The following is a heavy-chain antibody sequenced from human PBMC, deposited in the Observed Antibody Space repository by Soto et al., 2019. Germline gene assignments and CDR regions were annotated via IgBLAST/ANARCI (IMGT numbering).Heavy chain of an antibody. CDR2: ISGSGGST. CDR3: ASYYGSGSFRSHFDY. J-gene: IGHJ4*02. D-gene: IGHD3-10*01. V-gene: IGHV3-23*01. CDR1: GFTFSSYA. Sequence: GGSLRLSCAASGFTFSSYAMSWVRQAPGKGLEWVSAISGSGGSTYYADSVKGRFTISRDNSKSTLYLQMNSLRAEDTAVYYCASYYGSGSFRSHFDYWGQGTLVTVSS.